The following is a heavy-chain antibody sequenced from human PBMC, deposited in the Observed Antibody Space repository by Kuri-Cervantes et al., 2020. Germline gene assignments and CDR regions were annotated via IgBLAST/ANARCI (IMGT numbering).Heavy chain of an antibody. CDR3: ASPVAAPAYYGMDV. CDR1: GYTFTSYD. CDR2: MNPNSGNT. D-gene: IGHD6-13*01. Sequence: ASVKVSCKASGYTFTSYDINWVRQATGQGLEWMGWMNPNSGNTGYAQKFQGRVTMTGNTSISTAYMELSSLRSEDTAVYYCASPVAAPAYYGMDVWGQGTTVTVSS. J-gene: IGHJ6*02. V-gene: IGHV1-8*01.